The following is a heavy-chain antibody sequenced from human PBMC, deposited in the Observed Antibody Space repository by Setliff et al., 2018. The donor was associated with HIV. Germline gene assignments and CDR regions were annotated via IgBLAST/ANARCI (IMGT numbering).Heavy chain of an antibody. V-gene: IGHV1-69*05. CDR1: GGTFSSYA. J-gene: IGHJ4*02. D-gene: IGHD5-18*01. CDR2: IIPISGTA. CDR3: ARDAPWDSYGLDY. Sequence: SVKVSCKASGGTFSSYAISWVRQAPGQGLEWMGGIIPISGTANYAQKFQGRVPITTDESTSTAYMELSGLRSEDTAVYYCARDAPWDSYGLDYWGQGTLVTVSS.